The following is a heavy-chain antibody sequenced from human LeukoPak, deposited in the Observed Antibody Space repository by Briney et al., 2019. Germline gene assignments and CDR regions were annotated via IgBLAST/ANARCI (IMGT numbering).Heavy chain of an antibody. Sequence: GGSLRLSRAASGFTFSSYEMNWVRQAPGKGLEWVSYISSSGSTIYYADSVKGRFTISRDNAKNSLYLQMNSLRAEDTAVYYCARDLSSSWYFNYWGQETLVTVSS. CDR2: ISSSGSTI. CDR1: GFTFSSYE. V-gene: IGHV3-48*03. J-gene: IGHJ4*02. D-gene: IGHD6-13*01. CDR3: ARDLSSSWYFNY.